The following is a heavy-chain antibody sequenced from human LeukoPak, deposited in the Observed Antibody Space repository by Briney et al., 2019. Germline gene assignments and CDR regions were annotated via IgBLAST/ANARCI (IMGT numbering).Heavy chain of an antibody. J-gene: IGHJ4*02. CDR2: ISGSGDST. Sequence: PGGSLRLSCAASGFTFSSYATTWVRQAPGKGLEWVPAISGSGDSTYYADSVKGRFTISRDNSKNTLYLQMNSLRADDTAVYYCAKASSYGSGSYSKPCDYWGQGTLVTVAS. CDR1: GFTFSSYA. V-gene: IGHV3-23*01. CDR3: AKASSYGSGSYSKPCDY. D-gene: IGHD3-10*01.